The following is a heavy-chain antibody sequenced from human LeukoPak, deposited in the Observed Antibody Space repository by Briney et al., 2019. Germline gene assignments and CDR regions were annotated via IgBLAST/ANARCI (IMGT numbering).Heavy chain of an antibody. CDR3: ARLERDNYYYYMDV. CDR2: IYYSGST. V-gene: IGHV4-59*08. D-gene: IGHD1-1*01. CDR1: GGSISSYY. Sequence: SETLSLTCTVSGGSISSYYWSWIRQPPGKGLEWIGYIYYSGSTNYNPSLKSRVTISVDTSKNQFSLKLSSVTAADTAVYCCARLERDNYYYYMDVWGKGTTVTVSS. J-gene: IGHJ6*03.